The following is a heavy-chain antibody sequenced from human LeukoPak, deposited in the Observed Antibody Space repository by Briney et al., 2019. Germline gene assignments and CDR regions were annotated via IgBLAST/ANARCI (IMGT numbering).Heavy chain of an antibody. J-gene: IGHJ6*02. D-gene: IGHD5-18*01. CDR1: GGTFSSYA. Sequence: ASVKVSCKASGGTFSSYAISWVRQAPGQGLEWMGGIIPIFGTANYAQEFQGRVTITADESTSTAYMELSSLRSEDTAVYYCARTRYWDTAMNYYYYGMDVWGQGTTVIVSS. CDR2: IIPIFGTA. CDR3: ARTRYWDTAMNYYYYGMDV. V-gene: IGHV1-69*13.